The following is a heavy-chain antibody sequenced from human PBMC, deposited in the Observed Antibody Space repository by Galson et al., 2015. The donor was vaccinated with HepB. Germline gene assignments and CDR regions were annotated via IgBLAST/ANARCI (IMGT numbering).Heavy chain of an antibody. D-gene: IGHD6-19*01. CDR3: ARVGQWLVSSYWYFDL. J-gene: IGHJ2*01. CDR2: INWNGGST. CDR1: GFTFDDYG. V-gene: IGHV3-20*04. Sequence: SLRLSCAASGFTFDDYGMSWVRQAPGKGLEWVSGINWNGGSTGYADSVKGRFTISRDNAKNSLYLQMNSLRAEDTALYYCARVGQWLVSSYWYFDLWGRGTLVTVSS.